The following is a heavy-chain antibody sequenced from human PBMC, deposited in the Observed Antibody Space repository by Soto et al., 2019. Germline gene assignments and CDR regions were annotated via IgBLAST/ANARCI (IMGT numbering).Heavy chain of an antibody. D-gene: IGHD2-15*01. V-gene: IGHV3-23*01. CDR1: GFTFSSYA. CDR3: AKASNKGGLLIRYFDL. CDR2: ITGNGDST. Sequence: DVQLLESGGGLVHPGGSLRLSCAASGFTFSSYALSWVRQAPGKGLEWVSGITGNGDSTYYADSVRGRFTISRDNSKNPLSLQMNSLTVEDTAVYYCAKASNKGGLLIRYFDLWGRGTLVPVSS. J-gene: IGHJ2*01.